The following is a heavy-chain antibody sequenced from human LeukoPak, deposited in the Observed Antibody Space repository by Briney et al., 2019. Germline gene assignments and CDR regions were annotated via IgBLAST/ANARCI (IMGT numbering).Heavy chain of an antibody. D-gene: IGHD3-3*01. CDR1: GGSFSGYY. Sequence: PSETLSLTCAVYGGSFSGYYWSWIRQPPGKGLEWIGEINHSGSTNYNPSLKSRVTISVDTSKNQFSLMLSSVTAADTAVYYCATESSYDFWSGYFSYWGQGTLVTVSS. V-gene: IGHV4-34*01. CDR2: INHSGST. J-gene: IGHJ4*02. CDR3: ATESSYDFWSGYFSY.